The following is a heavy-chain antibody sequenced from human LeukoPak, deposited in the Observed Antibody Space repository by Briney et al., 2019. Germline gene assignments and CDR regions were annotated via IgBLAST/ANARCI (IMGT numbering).Heavy chain of an antibody. CDR3: AKDIGDIVATTGGYFDY. D-gene: IGHD5-12*01. J-gene: IGHJ4*02. CDR1: GFTFDDYA. V-gene: IGHV3-9*01. CDR2: ISWNSGSI. Sequence: PGRSLRLSCAASGFTFDDYAMHWVRQAPGKGLEWVSGISWNSGSIGYADSVKGRFTISRDNAKNSLYLQMNSLGAEDTALYYCAKDIGDIVATTGGYFDYWGQGTLVTVSS.